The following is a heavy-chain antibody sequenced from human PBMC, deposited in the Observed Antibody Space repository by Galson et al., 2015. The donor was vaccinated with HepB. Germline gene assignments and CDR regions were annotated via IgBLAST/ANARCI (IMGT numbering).Heavy chain of an antibody. V-gene: IGHV3-21*01. D-gene: IGHD5-12*01. CDR1: GFTFSSYS. Sequence: SLRLSCAASGFTFSSYSMNWVRQAPGKGLEWVSSISSSSSYKYYADSVKGRFTISRNNAKNSLYLQMNSLRAEDTAVYYCARSDIVATGSVYWGQGTLVTVSS. CDR2: ISSSSSYK. J-gene: IGHJ4*02. CDR3: ARSDIVATGSVY.